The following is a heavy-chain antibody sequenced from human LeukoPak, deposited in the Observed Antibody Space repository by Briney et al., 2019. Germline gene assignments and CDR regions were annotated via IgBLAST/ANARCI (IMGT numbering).Heavy chain of an antibody. D-gene: IGHD2-15*01. CDR2: LNTYNDNT. Sequence: GASVKVSCKASGYTFTTLGISWVRQAPGQGLEWMVWLNTYNDNTKYAQKFQDRITVTADTSTSTVYMDLSSLGSDDTAVYYCAREYCLGGKCWDPDYWGQGTLVTVSS. V-gene: IGHV1-18*01. CDR3: AREYCLGGKCWDPDY. CDR1: GYTFTTLG. J-gene: IGHJ4*02.